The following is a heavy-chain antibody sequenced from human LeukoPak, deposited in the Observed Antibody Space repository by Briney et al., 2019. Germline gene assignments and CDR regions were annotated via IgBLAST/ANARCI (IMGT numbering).Heavy chain of an antibody. J-gene: IGHJ4*02. D-gene: IGHD4-11*01. CDR1: GGSISSSNW. V-gene: IGHV4-4*02. CDR3: ARGSEDYTFDY. Sequence: SETLSLTCAVSGGSISSSNWWSWVRQPPGKGLEWIGEFYRSGSTSYNPSLQSRVTISVDKSKNQFSLKLSSVTAADTAVYYCARGSEDYTFDYWGQGTLVTVSS. CDR2: FYRSGST.